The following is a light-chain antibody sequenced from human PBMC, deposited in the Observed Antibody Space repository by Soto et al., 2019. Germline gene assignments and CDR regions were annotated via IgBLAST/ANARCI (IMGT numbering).Light chain of an antibody. CDR1: QNIDNF. Sequence: DIQMAQSPSSVSASVGDRVTITCRASQNIDNFVNWYQQRPGKAPKLLISVASSLQGGVPSRFSGSGYGTEFTLTISSLQPEDFATYYCQETYIIPYTFGQGTKLDIK. CDR3: QETYIIPYT. J-gene: IGKJ2*01. V-gene: IGKV1-39*01. CDR2: VAS.